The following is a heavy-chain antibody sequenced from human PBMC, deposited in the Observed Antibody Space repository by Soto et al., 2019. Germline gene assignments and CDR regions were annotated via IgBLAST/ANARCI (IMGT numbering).Heavy chain of an antibody. Sequence: PGGSLRLSCAASGFTFSDYAMSWVRQAPGKGLEWVSAISGSGGTTYYADSVKGRFTISRDNSKNTMYLQVNSLRAEDTAIYYCARGMNSGWYLAYWGQGTLVTVSS. CDR3: ARGMNSGWYLAY. CDR2: ISGSGGTT. CDR1: GFTFSDYA. D-gene: IGHD6-19*01. J-gene: IGHJ4*02. V-gene: IGHV3-23*01.